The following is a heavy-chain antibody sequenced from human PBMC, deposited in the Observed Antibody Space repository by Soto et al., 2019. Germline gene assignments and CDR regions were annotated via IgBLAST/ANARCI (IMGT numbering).Heavy chain of an antibody. J-gene: IGHJ4*02. Sequence: GGSLRLSCSASGFTFSTYSMNWVRQAPGKGLEWVSYISSSGSTIYYAGSVRGRFTISRDNAKNSLYLQMNSLRDEDTAVYYCARGSSWCDYWGQGALVTVSS. D-gene: IGHD6-13*01. CDR3: ARGSSWCDY. CDR2: ISSSGSTI. V-gene: IGHV3-48*02. CDR1: GFTFSTYS.